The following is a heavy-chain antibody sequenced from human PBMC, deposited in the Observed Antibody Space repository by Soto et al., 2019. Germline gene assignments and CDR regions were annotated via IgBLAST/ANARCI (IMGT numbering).Heavy chain of an antibody. V-gene: IGHV5-10-1*01. CDR1: GYSFTSYW. Sequence: GESLKISCKGSGYSFTSYWISWVRQMPGKGLEWMGRIDPSDSYTNYSPSFQGHVTISVDKSISTAYLQWSSLKASDTAMYYCATSNYYDSSGYDAFDIWGQGTMVTVSS. J-gene: IGHJ3*02. CDR3: ATSNYYDSSGYDAFDI. D-gene: IGHD3-22*01. CDR2: IDPSDSYT.